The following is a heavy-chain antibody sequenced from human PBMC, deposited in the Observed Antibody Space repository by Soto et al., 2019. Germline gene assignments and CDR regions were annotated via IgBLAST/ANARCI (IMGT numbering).Heavy chain of an antibody. CDR1: GFTFSSYG. D-gene: IGHD6-19*01. CDR2: IWYDGSNK. V-gene: IGHV3-33*01. CDR3: ARDVLGIAVAATFDY. Sequence: QPGGSLRLSCAASGFTFSSYGMHWVRQAPGKGLEWVAVIWYDGSNKYYADSVKGRFTISRDNSKNTLYLQMNSLRAEDTAVYYCARDVLGIAVAATFDYWGQGTLVTVSS. J-gene: IGHJ4*02.